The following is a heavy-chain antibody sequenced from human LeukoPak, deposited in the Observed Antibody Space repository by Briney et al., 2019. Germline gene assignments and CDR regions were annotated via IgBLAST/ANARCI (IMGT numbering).Heavy chain of an antibody. D-gene: IGHD3-22*01. CDR3: ARADYYDSSGIDY. CDR2: ISYDGSNK. V-gene: IGHV3-30-3*01. Sequence: GRSLRLSCAASGFTFSSYAMLWVRQAPGKGLVWVAVISYDGSNKYYADSVRGRFTISRDDSKNTLYLQMNSLRAEDTAVYYCARADYYDSSGIDYWGQGTLVTVSS. CDR1: GFTFSSYA. J-gene: IGHJ4*02.